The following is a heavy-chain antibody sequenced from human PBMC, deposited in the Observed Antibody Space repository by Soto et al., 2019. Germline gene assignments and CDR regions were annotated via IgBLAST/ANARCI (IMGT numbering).Heavy chain of an antibody. J-gene: IGHJ6*02. Sequence: QVQLQESGPGLVKPSGTLSLTCAVSGGSISSSNWWSWVRQPPGKGLEWIGEIYHSGSTNYNPSLESRVTLAVDQPKNQFSLKLSSVTAADTAVYYCARVFEATGPGGMDVWGQGPTVTVSS. CDR1: GGSISSSNW. CDR3: ARVFEATGPGGMDV. V-gene: IGHV4-4*02. D-gene: IGHD5-12*01. CDR2: IYHSGST.